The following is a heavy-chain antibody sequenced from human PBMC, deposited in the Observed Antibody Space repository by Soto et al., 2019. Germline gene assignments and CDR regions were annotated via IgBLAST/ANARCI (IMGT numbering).Heavy chain of an antibody. CDR3: ARETVIIANFFDY. V-gene: IGHV4-31*02. J-gene: IGHJ4*02. D-gene: IGHD3-10*01. Sequence: SETLSLTCTVSGGSISSGGYYWSWIRQHPGKGLEWIGYIYYSGSTYYNPSLKSRVTISADTSKNQFSLKLSSVTAADTAVYYWARETVIIANFFDYWGQGTLVTVSS. CDR1: GGSISSGGYY. CDR2: IYYSGST.